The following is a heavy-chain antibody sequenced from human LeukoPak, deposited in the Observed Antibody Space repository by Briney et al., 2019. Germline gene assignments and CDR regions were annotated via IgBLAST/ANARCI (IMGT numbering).Heavy chain of an antibody. Sequence: GASVKVSCKASGYTFTSYGISWVRQAPGQGLEWMGWISAYNGNTNYAQKFQGRVTMTRDTSISTAYMELNRLRSDDTAVYYCARDVQQLANYYYYGLDVWGQGTTVTVSS. D-gene: IGHD6-13*01. CDR3: ARDVQQLANYYYYGLDV. V-gene: IGHV1-18*01. CDR1: GYTFTSYG. CDR2: ISAYNGNT. J-gene: IGHJ6*02.